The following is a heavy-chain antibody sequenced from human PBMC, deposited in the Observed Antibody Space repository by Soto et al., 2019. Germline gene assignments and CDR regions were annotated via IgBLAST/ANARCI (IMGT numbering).Heavy chain of an antibody. V-gene: IGHV1-69*13. D-gene: IGHD3-22*01. CDR3: ARQFDYDTSGYYYAY. Sequence: SVKVSCKASGGTFSKNTISWVRQAPGQGLEWMGGIMPVFGKANYAQKFQGRVTITADEYTRTAYMELSRLKSEDTAVYYCARQFDYDTSGYYYAYWGQGXLVTVYS. CDR2: IMPVFGKA. J-gene: IGHJ4*02. CDR1: GGTFSKNT.